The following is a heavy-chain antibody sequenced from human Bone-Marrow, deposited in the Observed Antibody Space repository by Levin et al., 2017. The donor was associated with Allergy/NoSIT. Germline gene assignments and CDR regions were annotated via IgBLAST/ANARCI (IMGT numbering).Heavy chain of an antibody. CDR2: ISGNGGST. D-gene: IGHD3-3*01. CDR3: AKASYPGFWSGCKGGGGGAFDI. V-gene: IGHV3-23*01. CDR1: GFTFSNYA. Sequence: LSLTCAASGFTFSNYAMSWVRQAPGKGLEWVSVISGNGGSTYYADSVKGRFTISRDNYKNTVYLQMNSLRAEDTAVYYCAKASYPGFWSGCKGGGGGAFDIWGQGTMVTVSS. J-gene: IGHJ3*02.